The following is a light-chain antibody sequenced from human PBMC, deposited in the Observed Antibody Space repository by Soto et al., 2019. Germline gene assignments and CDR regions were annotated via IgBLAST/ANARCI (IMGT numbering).Light chain of an antibody. CDR3: QSDDTSVV. CDR2: GNI. J-gene: IGLJ2*01. V-gene: IGLV1-40*01. CDR1: RSNIGANYA. Sequence: QSVLTQPPSVSGAPGQRVTISCTGSRSNIGANYAVHWYQQLPGSAPKILIYGNINRPSGVPDRFSGSKSGTSASLVITGLQAEDEADYYCQSDDTSVVFGGGTKLTVL.